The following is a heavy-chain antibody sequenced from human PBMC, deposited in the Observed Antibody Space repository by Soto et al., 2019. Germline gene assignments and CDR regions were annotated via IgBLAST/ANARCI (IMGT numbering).Heavy chain of an antibody. D-gene: IGHD3-22*01. CDR3: ARGSPFITMIVVVIRPPDY. V-gene: IGHV3-48*03. Sequence: GSLRLSCAASGFTFSSYEMNWVRQAPGKGLEWASYISSSGSTIYYADSVKGRFTISRDNAKNSLYLQMNSLRAEDTAVYYCARGSPFITMIVVVIRPPDYWGQGTLVTVSS. CDR1: GFTFSSYE. CDR2: ISSSGSTI. J-gene: IGHJ4*02.